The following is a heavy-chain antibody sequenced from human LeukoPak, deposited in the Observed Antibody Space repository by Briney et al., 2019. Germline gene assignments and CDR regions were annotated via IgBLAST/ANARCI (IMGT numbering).Heavy chain of an antibody. CDR2: IYYSGST. D-gene: IGHD3-9*01. J-gene: IGHJ5*02. CDR1: GGSISSGDFY. V-gene: IGHV4-30-4*01. CDR3: ARAKGHGLTGRGYWFDP. Sequence: SETLSLTCTVSGGSISSGDFYWTWIRQPPGTGLEWIGFIYYSGSTYYNPSLESRVFISVATSKNQFSLNPISVTAADTAVYYCARAKGHGLTGRGYWFDPWGQGTLVTVSS.